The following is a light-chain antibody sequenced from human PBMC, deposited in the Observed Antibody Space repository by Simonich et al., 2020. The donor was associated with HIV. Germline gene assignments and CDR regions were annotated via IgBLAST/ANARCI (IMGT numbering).Light chain of an antibody. CDR2: WAS. J-gene: IGKJ1*01. Sequence: DIVMTQSPDSLAVSLGERATINCKSSQSVLYSSNNKNSLAWYQQKHGQPPKLLIYWASTRESGVPDRFSGSGSGTDFTLTISSLQAEDVAVYFCQQYYSTPTFGQGTKVEIK. CDR1: QSVLYSSNNKNS. V-gene: IGKV4-1*01. CDR3: QQYYSTPT.